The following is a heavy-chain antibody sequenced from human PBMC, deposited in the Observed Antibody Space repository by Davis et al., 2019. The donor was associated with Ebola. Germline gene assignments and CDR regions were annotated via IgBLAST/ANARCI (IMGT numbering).Heavy chain of an antibody. V-gene: IGHV1-2*06. CDR3: ARGGITMVVVPLDYNFYAMDV. Sequence: ASVKVSCKASGYTFTGYYIHWVRQAPGQGLEWMGRINPNSGGTNYAQKFRGRVTMTRDTSISTAYMERSRLRSDDTAVYYCARGGITMVVVPLDYNFYAMDVWGQGTTVTVSS. J-gene: IGHJ6*02. CDR1: GYTFTGYY. CDR2: INPNSGGT. D-gene: IGHD3-22*01.